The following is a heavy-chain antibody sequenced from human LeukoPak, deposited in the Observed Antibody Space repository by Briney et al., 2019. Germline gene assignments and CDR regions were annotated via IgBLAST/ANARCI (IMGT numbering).Heavy chain of an antibody. CDR2: INPNSGGT. V-gene: IGHV1-2*02. J-gene: IGHJ4*02. CDR3: ARVPEYSSSSFNY. D-gene: IGHD6-6*01. CDR1: GYTFTGYY. Sequence: ASVKVSCKASGYTFTGYYMHWVRQAPGQGLVWMGWINPNSGGTNYAQKFQGRVTMTRDTSISTAYMELSRLRSDDTAVYYCARVPEYSSSSFNYWGQGTLVTVSS.